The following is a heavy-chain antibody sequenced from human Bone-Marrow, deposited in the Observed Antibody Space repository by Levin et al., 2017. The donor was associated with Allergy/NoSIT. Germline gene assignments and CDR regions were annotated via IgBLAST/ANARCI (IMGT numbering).Heavy chain of an antibody. D-gene: IGHD3-22*01. CDR3: TTDQPDYYDSSGYPPDDAFDI. J-gene: IGHJ3*02. Sequence: GGSLRLSCAASGFTFSNAWMNWVRQAPGKGLEWVGRIKSKTDGGTTDYAAPVKGRFTISRDDSKNTLYLQMNSLKTEDTAVYYCTTDQPDYYDSSGYPPDDAFDIWGQGTMVTVSS. V-gene: IGHV3-15*07. CDR2: IKSKTDGGTT. CDR1: GFTFSNAW.